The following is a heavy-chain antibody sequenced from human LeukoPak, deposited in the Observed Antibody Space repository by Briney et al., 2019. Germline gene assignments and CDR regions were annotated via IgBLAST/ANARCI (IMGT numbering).Heavy chain of an antibody. CDR2: INPNSGGT. J-gene: IGHJ4*02. V-gene: IGHV1-2*02. CDR3: ARDGYSGSYPTY. Sequence: APVKVSCKASGYTFTGYYMHWVRQAPGQGLEWMGWINPNSGGTNYAQKFQGRVTMTRDTSISTAYMELSRLRSDDTAVYYCARDGYSGSYPTYWGQGTLVTVSS. CDR1: GYTFTGYY. D-gene: IGHD1-26*01.